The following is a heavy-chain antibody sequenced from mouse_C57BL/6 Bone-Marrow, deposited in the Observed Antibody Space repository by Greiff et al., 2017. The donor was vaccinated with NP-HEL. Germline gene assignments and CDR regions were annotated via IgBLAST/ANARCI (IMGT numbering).Heavy chain of an antibody. D-gene: IGHD2-3*01. Sequence: VQLKQPGAELVKPGASVKLSCKASGYTFTSYWLQWVKQRPGQGLEWIGEIDPSDSYTNYNQKFKGKATLTVDTSSSTAYMQLSSLTSEDSAVYYCARHRISYDYGYFDVWGTGTTVTVSS. CDR2: IDPSDSYT. J-gene: IGHJ1*03. CDR1: GYTFTSYW. V-gene: IGHV1-50*01. CDR3: ARHRISYDYGYFDV.